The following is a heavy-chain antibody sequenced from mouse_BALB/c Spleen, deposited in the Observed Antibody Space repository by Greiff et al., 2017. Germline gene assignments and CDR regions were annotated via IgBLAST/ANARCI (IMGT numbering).Heavy chain of an antibody. J-gene: IGHJ2*01. V-gene: IGHV14-3*02. CDR1: GFNIKDTY. Sequence: VQLQQSGAELVKPGASVKLSCTASGFNIKDTYMHWVKQRPEQGLEWIGRIDPANGNTKYDPKFQGKATITADTSSNTAYLQLSSLTSEDTAVYYCASPHYSGPFDYRGQGTTLTVSS. CDR3: ASPHYSGPFDY. D-gene: IGHD1-2*01. CDR2: IDPANGNT.